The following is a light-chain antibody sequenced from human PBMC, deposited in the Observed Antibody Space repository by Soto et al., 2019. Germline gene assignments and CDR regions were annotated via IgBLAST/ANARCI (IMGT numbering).Light chain of an antibody. CDR3: QQFHCYSWT. CDR1: QSISDL. CDR2: TAS. V-gene: IGKV1-5*03. J-gene: IGKJ1*01. Sequence: DIQMTQSPSTLSASVGDRVTITCRASQSISDLLAWYQQKPGKAPKLLIYTASNLESGVPFRFSGSGSGTESALTISSLQPEHFATPSCQQFHCYSWTFGQGTKVEIK.